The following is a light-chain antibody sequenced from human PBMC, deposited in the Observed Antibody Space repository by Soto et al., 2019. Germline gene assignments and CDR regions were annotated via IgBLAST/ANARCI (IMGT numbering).Light chain of an antibody. Sequence: DIQMTQSPSTLSASVGDSVTITCRASQSISDWLAWYQQKPGNAPKLLIYKASSLRPGVPSRFSGSGFDTEFTLTISSLQPDDFATYHCQQYSSHTRSFGQGTKVEV. CDR2: KAS. J-gene: IGKJ1*01. CDR1: QSISDW. V-gene: IGKV1-5*03. CDR3: QQYSSHTRS.